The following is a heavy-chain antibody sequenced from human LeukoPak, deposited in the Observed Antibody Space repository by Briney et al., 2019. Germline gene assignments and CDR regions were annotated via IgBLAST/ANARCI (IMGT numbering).Heavy chain of an antibody. CDR3: ARRSAAKDAFDI. CDR2: INSDGSST. Sequence: GGSLRLSCAASGFTFSSYWMHWVRQAPGRGLVWVSRINSDGSSTSYADSVKGRFTISRDNAKNTLYLQMNSLRAEDTAVYYCARRSAAKDAFDIWGQGTMVTVSS. J-gene: IGHJ3*02. V-gene: IGHV3-74*01. D-gene: IGHD6-25*01. CDR1: GFTFSSYW.